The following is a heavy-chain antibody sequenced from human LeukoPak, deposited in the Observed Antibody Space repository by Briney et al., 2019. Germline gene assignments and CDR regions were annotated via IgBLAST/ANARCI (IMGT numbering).Heavy chain of an antibody. Sequence: SETLSLTCTVSGGSISSSSYYWGWIRQPPGKGLEWIGSIYYSGSTYYNPSLKSRVTISVDTSKNQFSLKLSSVTAADTAVYYCARDTYYYGSGTRFDYWGQGTLVTVSS. CDR2: IYYSGST. CDR1: GGSISSSSYY. D-gene: IGHD3-10*01. J-gene: IGHJ4*02. V-gene: IGHV4-39*07. CDR3: ARDTYYYGSGTRFDY.